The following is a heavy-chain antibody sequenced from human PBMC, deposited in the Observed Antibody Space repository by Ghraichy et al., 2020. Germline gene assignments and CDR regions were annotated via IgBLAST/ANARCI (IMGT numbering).Heavy chain of an antibody. J-gene: IGHJ4*02. CDR3: ARLAARVGYMGWLDY. D-gene: IGHD6-6*01. CDR1: GGSISSSSYY. Sequence: SETLSLTCTVSGGSISSSSYYWGWIRQPPGKGLEWIGSIYYSGSTYYNPSLKSRVTISVDTSKNQFSLKLSSVTAADTAVYYCARLAARVGYMGWLDYWGQGTLVTVSS. V-gene: IGHV4-39*01. CDR2: IYYSGST.